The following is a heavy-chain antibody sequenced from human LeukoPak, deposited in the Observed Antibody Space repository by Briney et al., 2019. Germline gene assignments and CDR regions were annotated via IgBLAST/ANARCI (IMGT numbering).Heavy chain of an antibody. Sequence: GGPLRLSCAASGFTFNSYAMTWVRQAPGKGLEWVSTISGSGDSTYYADSVKGRFTISRDNFKSTLYLQMNSLRAEDTAIYYCALQRTLWQQLLDYWGQGTLVTVSS. CDR1: GFTFNSYA. V-gene: IGHV3-23*01. CDR2: ISGSGDST. CDR3: ALQRTLWQQLLDY. D-gene: IGHD6-13*01. J-gene: IGHJ4*02.